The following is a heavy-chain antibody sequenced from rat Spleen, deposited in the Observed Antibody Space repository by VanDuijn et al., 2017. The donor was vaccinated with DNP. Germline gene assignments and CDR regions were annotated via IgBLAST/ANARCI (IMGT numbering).Heavy chain of an antibody. CDR2: LTPSGGSS. CDR3: ARSVGYRPCYFDH. Sequence: EVQLVESGGGLVQPGRSLKLSCVASGFSFSNYDMAWVRQAPTKGLEWVASLTPSGGSSYYRDSFKGRFTVSRDNAKSRLYLQMDSLRSEDTANYYCARSVGYRPCYFDHWGQGVMVTVSS. J-gene: IGHJ2*01. V-gene: IGHV5-25*01. D-gene: IGHD2-7*01. CDR1: GFSFSNYD.